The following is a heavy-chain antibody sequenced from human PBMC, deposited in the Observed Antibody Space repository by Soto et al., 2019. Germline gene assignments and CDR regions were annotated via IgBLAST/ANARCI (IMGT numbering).Heavy chain of an antibody. CDR1: GFTFSSYG. J-gene: IGHJ6*02. Sequence: PGGSLRLSCAASGFTFSSYGMHWVRQAPGKGLEWVAVISYDGSNKYYADSVKGRFTISRDDSKDTLYLQMNSLRAEDTAVYYCAKEGGWATVTTRSYYYYGMDVWGQGTTVTVSS. CDR2: ISYDGSNK. D-gene: IGHD4-4*01. V-gene: IGHV3-30*18. CDR3: AKEGGWATVTTRSYYYYGMDV.